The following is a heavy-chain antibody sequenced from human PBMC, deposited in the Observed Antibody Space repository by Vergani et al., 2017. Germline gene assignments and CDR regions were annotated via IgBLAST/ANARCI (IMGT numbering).Heavy chain of an antibody. CDR3: AREVIGIVGFDP. D-gene: IGHD3-16*02. CDR2: ISSSSSYI. CDR1: GFTFSSYS. Sequence: VQLVESGGGLVKPGGSLRLSCAASGFTFSSYSMNWVRQAPGKGLEWVSSISSSSSYIYYADSVKGRFTISRDNAKNSLYLQMNSLRAEDTAVYYCAREVIGIVGFDPWGQGTLVTVSS. V-gene: IGHV3-21*01. J-gene: IGHJ5*02.